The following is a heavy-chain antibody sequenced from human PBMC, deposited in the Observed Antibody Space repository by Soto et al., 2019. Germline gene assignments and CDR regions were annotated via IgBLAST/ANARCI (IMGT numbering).Heavy chain of an antibody. CDR2: IYWDDDK. J-gene: IGHJ5*02. CDR3: AHIPNYYQYDWFDP. V-gene: IGHV2-5*02. CDR1: GFSLTTRGVG. D-gene: IGHD3-16*01. Sequence: QITLKESGPTLVKPTQTLTLTCTFSGFSLTTRGVGVGWIRQPPGKALECLALIYWDDDKRYSPSLQSRLSITKETSKNQVVLTMNNVDPVDTATYYCAHIPNYYQYDWFDPWGQGTLVSVSS.